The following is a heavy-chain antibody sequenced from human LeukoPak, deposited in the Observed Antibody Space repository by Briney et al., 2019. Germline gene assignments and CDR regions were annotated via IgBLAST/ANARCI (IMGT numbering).Heavy chain of an antibody. D-gene: IGHD6-13*01. CDR2: IYHSGST. CDR1: GGSISSGGYS. CDR3: ARATGIAASPDY. V-gene: IGHV4-30-2*01. Sequence: TLSLTCAVSGGSISSGGYSWSWIRQPPGKGLEWIGYIYHSGSTYYNPSLKSRVTISVDRSKNQFSLKLSSVTAADTAVYYCARATGIAASPDYWGQGTLVTVSS. J-gene: IGHJ4*02.